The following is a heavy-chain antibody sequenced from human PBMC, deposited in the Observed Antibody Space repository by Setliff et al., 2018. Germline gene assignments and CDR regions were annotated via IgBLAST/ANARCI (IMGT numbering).Heavy chain of an antibody. D-gene: IGHD4-17*01. CDR2: INPSGGST. J-gene: IGHJ4*02. Sequence: ASVKVSCKASGYTFTNYALNWVRQAPGQGLEWMGIINPSGGSTSYAQKFQGRVTMTRNTSISTAYMELSSLRSEDTAVYYCASGVTTGDYWGQGTLVTVSS. V-gene: IGHV1-8*01. CDR1: GYTFTNYA. CDR3: ASGVTTGDY.